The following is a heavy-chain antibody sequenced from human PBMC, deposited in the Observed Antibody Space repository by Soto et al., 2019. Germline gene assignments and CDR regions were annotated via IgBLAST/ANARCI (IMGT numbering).Heavy chain of an antibody. CDR3: ATMNGYFEY. J-gene: IGHJ4*02. D-gene: IGHD3-22*01. CDR1: GFRFSSYS. CDR2: ITATGDRT. Sequence: CVSLRLSCADSGFRFSSYSMSWVRQTPGKGLEWVAAITATGDRTYYADSVTGRFTISRDNSKKTHYLQMTSLRAEDTAMYYCATMNGYFEYWRQGTPVTVSS. V-gene: IGHV3-23*01.